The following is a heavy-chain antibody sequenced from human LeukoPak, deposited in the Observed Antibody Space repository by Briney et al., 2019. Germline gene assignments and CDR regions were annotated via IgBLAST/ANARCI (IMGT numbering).Heavy chain of an antibody. J-gene: IGHJ4*02. CDR2: IYPGDSDT. CDR3: ARHPPSSGGYDY. Sequence: GESLKISCKGSGYSFTSYLIGWMRPMPGKGLEWMGIIYPGDSDTRYSPSFQGQVTISADKSISTAYLQWSSLKASDAAVYYCARHPPSSGGYDYWGQGTLVTVSS. V-gene: IGHV5-51*01. CDR1: GYSFTSYL. D-gene: IGHD1-26*01.